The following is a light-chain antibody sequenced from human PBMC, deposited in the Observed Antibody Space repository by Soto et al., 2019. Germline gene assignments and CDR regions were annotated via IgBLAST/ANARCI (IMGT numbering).Light chain of an antibody. CDR1: HSDVGGYDR. CDR3: TSFTSTNTWV. CDR2: EVS. V-gene: IGLV2-14*01. Sequence: QSALTQPASVSASPGQSITISCTGTHSDVGGYDRVSWSQQHPGKPPKLIIFEVSYRASGVSNRFSGSKSGNTASLTISGLQPEDEADYYCTSFTSTNTWVFGGGTKLTVL. J-gene: IGLJ3*02.